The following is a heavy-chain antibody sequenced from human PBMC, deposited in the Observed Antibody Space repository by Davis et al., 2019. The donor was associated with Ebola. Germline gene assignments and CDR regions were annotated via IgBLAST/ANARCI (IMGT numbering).Heavy chain of an antibody. J-gene: IGHJ4*02. V-gene: IGHV3-21*01. CDR1: GFTFSSYS. CDR3: ARDYPWFGV. Sequence: GESLKISCAASGFTFSSYSMNWVRQAPGKGLEWVSSISSSSYIYYADSVKGRFTISRDNAKNSLYLQMNSLRAEDTAVYYCARDYPWFGVWGQGTLVTVSS. D-gene: IGHD3-10*01. CDR2: ISSSSYI.